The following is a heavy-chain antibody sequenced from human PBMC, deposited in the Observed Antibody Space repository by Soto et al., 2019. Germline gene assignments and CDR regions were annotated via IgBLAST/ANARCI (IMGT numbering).Heavy chain of an antibody. CDR2: ISSSSSYI. CDR1: GYSISSGYY. V-gene: IGHV3-21*01. Sequence: ETLSLTCAVSGYSISSGYYWGWIRQPPGEGLEWVSSISSSSSYIYYADSVKGRFTISRDNAKNSLYLQMNSLRAEDTAVYYCARDRSGSTGTTVGWFDPWGQGXMVTVSS. J-gene: IGHJ5*02. D-gene: IGHD1-1*01. CDR3: ARDRSGSTGTTVGWFDP.